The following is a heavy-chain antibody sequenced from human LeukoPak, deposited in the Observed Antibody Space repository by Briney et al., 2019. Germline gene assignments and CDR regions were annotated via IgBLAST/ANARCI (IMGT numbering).Heavy chain of an antibody. CDR3: ARPPYSSSYYFDY. Sequence: SETLSLTCTVSGGSISSGSYYWSWIRQPAGKGLEWIGRIYTSGSTNYNPSLKSRVTISVDTSKNQFSLKLSSVTAADTAVYYCARPPYSSSYYFDYWGQGTLVTVSS. V-gene: IGHV4-61*02. D-gene: IGHD6-6*01. CDR1: GGSISSGSYY. CDR2: IYTSGST. J-gene: IGHJ4*02.